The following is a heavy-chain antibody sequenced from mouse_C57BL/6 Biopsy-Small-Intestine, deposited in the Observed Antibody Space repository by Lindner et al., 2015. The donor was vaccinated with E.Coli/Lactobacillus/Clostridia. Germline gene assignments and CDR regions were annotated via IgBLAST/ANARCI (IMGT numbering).Heavy chain of an antibody. Sequence: VQLQESGAELVKPGASAKVSCKASGYAFSGCWMNWVKQRPGKGLEWIGRIFPGDGDTNYNVKFEGKATLTADKSSSTAYLHLSSLTSEDSAVYFCAREDYIDYWGQGTTLAVSS. CDR3: AREDYIDY. J-gene: IGHJ2*01. CDR1: GYAFSGCW. V-gene: IGHV1-82*01. CDR2: IFPGDGDT.